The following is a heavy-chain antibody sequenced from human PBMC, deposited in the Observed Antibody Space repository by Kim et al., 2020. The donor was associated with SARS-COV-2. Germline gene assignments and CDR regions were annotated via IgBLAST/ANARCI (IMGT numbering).Heavy chain of an antibody. V-gene: IGHV5-10-1*01. CDR3: ASGRIFYDILTGYSGYYYCMDV. D-gene: IGHD3-9*01. J-gene: IGHJ6*02. CDR1: GYSFTAYW. CDR2: IDPSDSYT. Sequence: GESLKISCKGSGYSFTAYWISWVRQMPGKGLEWMGRIDPSDSYTNYSPSFQGHITISADKSISTAYLQWSSLKASDTAMYYCASGRIFYDILTGYSGYYYCMDVWGQGTTVTVSS.